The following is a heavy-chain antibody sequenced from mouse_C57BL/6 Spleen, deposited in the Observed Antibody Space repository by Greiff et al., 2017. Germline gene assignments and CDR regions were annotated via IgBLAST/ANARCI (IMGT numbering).Heavy chain of an antibody. D-gene: IGHD1-1*01. CDR2: IYPGDGDT. V-gene: IGHV1-80*01. Sequence: VQLQQSGAELVKPGASVKLSCKASGYTFSSYWMNWVKQRPGQGLEWIGQIYPGDGDTNYNEKFKGKATLTADKSSSTAYMQLSSLTSEDSAVYLCSGELTADYFDYWGQGTTLTVSS. CDR3: SGELTADYFDY. CDR1: GYTFSSYW. J-gene: IGHJ2*01.